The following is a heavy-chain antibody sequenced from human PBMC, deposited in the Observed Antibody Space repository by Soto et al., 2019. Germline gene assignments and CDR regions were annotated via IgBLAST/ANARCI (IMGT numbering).Heavy chain of an antibody. V-gene: IGHV1-3*01. D-gene: IGHD6-19*01. Sequence: SVKVSCKDSGYTFTNYAMHWVRQAPGQRLEWMGWINAGNGNTKYSQKFQGRVTITRDTSASTAYMELSSLRSEDTAVYYCASLVGIAVDGPYYYYGMDVWGQGTSVTVS. CDR3: ASLVGIAVDGPYYYYGMDV. J-gene: IGHJ6*02. CDR1: GYTFTNYA. CDR2: INAGNGNT.